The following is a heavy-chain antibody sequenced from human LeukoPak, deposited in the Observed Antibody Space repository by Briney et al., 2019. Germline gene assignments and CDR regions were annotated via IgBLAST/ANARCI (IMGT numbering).Heavy chain of an antibody. Sequence: SETLSLTCTVSYDAITSDYYWGWIRPSPGKGLEWIGSIYHNGSPYYNPSLKSRVTMSVDTSKNQFSLKLNSVTASDTAMYYCARDRLVVVTAGYYYYMDVWGKGTTVTVSS. D-gene: IGHD2-21*02. J-gene: IGHJ6*03. CDR3: ARDRLVVVTAGYYYYMDV. CDR1: YDAITSDYY. CDR2: IYHNGSP. V-gene: IGHV4-38-2*02.